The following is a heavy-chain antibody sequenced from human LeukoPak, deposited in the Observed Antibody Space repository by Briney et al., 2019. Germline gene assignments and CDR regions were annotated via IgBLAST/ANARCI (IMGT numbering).Heavy chain of an antibody. D-gene: IGHD3-22*01. V-gene: IGHV7-4-1*02. CDR3: ARGNYYESSGYSPDYYYYGMDV. J-gene: IGHJ6*02. CDR1: GYTFTSYD. CDR2: INTKTGNT. Sequence: VASVSVSCKASGYTFTSYDMNWVRQAPGQGLEGMGWINTKTGNTTYAQGLTGRFVFSLDTSVTTAYLQISSLKAQDTAVYYCARGNYYESSGYSPDYYYYGMDVWGQGTTVTVSS.